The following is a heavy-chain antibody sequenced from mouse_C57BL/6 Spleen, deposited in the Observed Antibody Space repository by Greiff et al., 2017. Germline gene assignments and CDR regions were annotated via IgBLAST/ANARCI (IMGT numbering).Heavy chain of an antibody. J-gene: IGHJ1*03. CDR2: INPSSGYT. Sequence: VQLQQSGAELARPGASVKMSCKASGYTFTSYTMHWVKQRPGQGLEWIGYINPSSGYTKYNQKFKDKATLTADKSSSTAYMQLSSLTSEDSAVYYCARGYYYGSSPYWYFDVWGTGTTVTVSS. D-gene: IGHD1-1*01. V-gene: IGHV1-4*01. CDR3: ARGYYYGSSPYWYFDV. CDR1: GYTFTSYT.